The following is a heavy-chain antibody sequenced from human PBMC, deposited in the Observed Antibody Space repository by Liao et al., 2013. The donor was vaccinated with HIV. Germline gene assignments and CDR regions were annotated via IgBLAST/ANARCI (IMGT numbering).Heavy chain of an antibody. D-gene: IGHD3-22*01. V-gene: IGHV4-34*01. J-gene: IGHJ4*02. CDR1: GGSFSGYY. CDR3: ARGSSGYYYG. Sequence: QVQLHQWGAGLLKPSETLSLTCAVYGGSFSGYYWSWIRQPPGKGLEWIGYIYYSGTTHYNPSLESRLTISLDTSKNQFSLKLTSVTAADTAVYYCARGSSGYYYGWGQGILVTVSS. CDR2: IYYSGTT.